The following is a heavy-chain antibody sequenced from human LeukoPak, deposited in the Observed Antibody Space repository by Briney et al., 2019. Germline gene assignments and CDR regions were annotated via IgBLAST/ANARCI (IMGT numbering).Heavy chain of an antibody. CDR2: ISSSSSTI. V-gene: IGHV3-48*01. D-gene: IGHD3-16*01. CDR3: AKEGTLGLPDQFAFDI. Sequence: QSGGSLRLSCAASGFTFSSYSMNWVRQAPGKGLEWVSYISSSSSTIYYADSVKGRFTISIDNSKNTLHLQMNSLRAEDSAVYYCAKEGTLGLPDQFAFDIWGRGTMVTVAS. CDR1: GFTFSSYS. J-gene: IGHJ3*02.